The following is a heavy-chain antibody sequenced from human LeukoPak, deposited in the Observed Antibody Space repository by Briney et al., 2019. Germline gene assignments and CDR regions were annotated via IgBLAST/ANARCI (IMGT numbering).Heavy chain of an antibody. CDR3: ARTQSIAARPGQGADYYYMDV. CDR2: ITPIFGTP. J-gene: IGHJ6*03. V-gene: IGHV1-69*13. CDR1: GGTFSSYA. Sequence: ASVKVSCKASGGTFSSYAISWVRQATGQGLELVGAITPIFGTPHYVEKFQGRVTISADESTSTAYMELSSLRSEDTAVYYCARTQSIAARPGQGADYYYMDVWGKGTTVTVSS. D-gene: IGHD6-6*01.